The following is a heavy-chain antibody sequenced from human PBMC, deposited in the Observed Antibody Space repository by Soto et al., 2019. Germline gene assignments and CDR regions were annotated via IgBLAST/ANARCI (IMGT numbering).Heavy chain of an antibody. J-gene: IGHJ4*02. CDR2: ISSGGSNT. Sequence: GGSLRLSCAASGFTFSPYALTWVRQAPGKGLEWVSSISSGGSNTYYADSVKGRITVSRDNSKDTLYLQMNSLRAEDTAVYYCANLRDSVTTFWGQGALVTVS. CDR3: ANLRDSVTTF. D-gene: IGHD4-4*01. V-gene: IGHV3-23*01. CDR1: GFTFSPYA.